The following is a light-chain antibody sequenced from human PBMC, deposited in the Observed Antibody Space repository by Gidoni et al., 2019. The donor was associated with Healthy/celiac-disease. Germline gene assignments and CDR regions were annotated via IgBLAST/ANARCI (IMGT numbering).Light chain of an antibody. J-gene: IGLJ2*01. CDR1: KLGDKY. Sequence: SYELTQPPSVSVSPGQTASITCSGDKLGDKYACWYQQKPGQSPVLVIYQDSKRPSGIPERFSGSNSGNTATLTISGTQAMDEADYYCQAWDSSLGVFGGGTKLXV. V-gene: IGLV3-1*01. CDR2: QDS. CDR3: QAWDSSLGV.